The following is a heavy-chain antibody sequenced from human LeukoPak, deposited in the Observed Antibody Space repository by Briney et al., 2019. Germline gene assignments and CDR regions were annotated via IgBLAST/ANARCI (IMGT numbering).Heavy chain of an antibody. CDR1: VYTVASYY. CDR3: TRSQYYGMDV. Sequence: ASGRVSCKASVYTVASYYVHWVRQSAGQGGKWMGMTNPTAGSTSYAPKFQGRVTISRDTSTTPVPMEMSSLRSEETAVYYCTRSQYYGMDVWGQGTTVTV. V-gene: IGHV1-46*01. J-gene: IGHJ6*02. CDR2: TNPTAGST.